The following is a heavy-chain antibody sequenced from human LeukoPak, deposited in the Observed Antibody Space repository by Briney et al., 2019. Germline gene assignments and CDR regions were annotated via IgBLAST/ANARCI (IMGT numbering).Heavy chain of an antibody. CDR1: GFTFSSYA. CDR3: AKDRSITIFGVVANYGMDV. Sequence: GGSLRLSCAASGFTFSSYAMSWVRQAPGKGLEWVSAISGSGGSTYYADSVKGRWTISRDNSKNTLYLQMNSLRAEETAVYHCAKDRSITIFGVVANYGMDVWGQGNTVTVSS. J-gene: IGHJ6*02. CDR2: ISGSGGST. V-gene: IGHV3-23*01. D-gene: IGHD3-3*01.